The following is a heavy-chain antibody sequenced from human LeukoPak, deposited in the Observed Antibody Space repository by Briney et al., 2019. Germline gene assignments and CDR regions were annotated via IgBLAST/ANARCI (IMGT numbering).Heavy chain of an antibody. CDR3: AKDQAGCSGGSCYPWDYYYYYYMDV. Sequence: SGGSLRLSCAASGLTFSSYWMQWVRQAPGKGLVWVSRLSPDGSSTTSADSVKGRFTISRDNAKNSLYLQMNSLRAEDTAVYYCAKDQAGCSGGSCYPWDYYYYYYMDVRGKGTTVTVSS. D-gene: IGHD2-15*01. CDR1: GLTFSSYW. CDR2: LSPDGSST. V-gene: IGHV3-74*01. J-gene: IGHJ6*03.